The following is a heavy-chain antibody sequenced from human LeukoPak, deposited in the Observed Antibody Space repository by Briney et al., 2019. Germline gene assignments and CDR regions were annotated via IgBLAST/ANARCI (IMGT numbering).Heavy chain of an antibody. CDR2: ISWNSGSI. CDR1: GFTFDDYA. J-gene: IGHJ4*02. CDR3: AKVGGRIDY. Sequence: GGSLRLSCAASGFTFDDYAMHWVRQAPGEGLEWVSGISWNSGSIGYADSVKGRFTISRDNAKNSLYLQMNSLRAEDTALYYCAKVGGRIDYWGQGTLVTVSS. D-gene: IGHD3-16*01. V-gene: IGHV3-9*01.